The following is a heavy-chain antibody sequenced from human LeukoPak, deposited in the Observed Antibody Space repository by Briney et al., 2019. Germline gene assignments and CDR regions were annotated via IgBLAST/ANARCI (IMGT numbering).Heavy chain of an antibody. V-gene: IGHV3-30*02. CDR1: GFTFSSCG. Sequence: GGSLRHSCAASGFTFSSCGMHWVRQAPGGGLGWVAFIRYDGSNKYYADSVKGGFTISRDNSKNTLYLQMNSLRAEDTAVYHCAKDSWYYGSGSTLPYFDYWGQGTLVTVSS. CDR3: AKDSWYYGSGSTLPYFDY. J-gene: IGHJ4*02. CDR2: IRYDGSNK. D-gene: IGHD3-10*01.